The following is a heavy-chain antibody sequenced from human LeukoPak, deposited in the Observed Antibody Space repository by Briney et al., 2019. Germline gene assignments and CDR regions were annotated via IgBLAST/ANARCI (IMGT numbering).Heavy chain of an antibody. CDR2: INWNGGST. CDR3: ARVTIFGVVIRYFDY. D-gene: IGHD3-3*01. V-gene: IGHV3-20*01. CDR1: GFTFDDYG. J-gene: IGHJ4*02. Sequence: GGSLRLSCAASGFTFDDYGMSWVRQAPGKGLEWVSGINWNGGSTGYEDSVKGRFTISRDNAKNSLYLQMNSLRAEDTALYHCARVTIFGVVIRYFDYWGQGTLVTVSS.